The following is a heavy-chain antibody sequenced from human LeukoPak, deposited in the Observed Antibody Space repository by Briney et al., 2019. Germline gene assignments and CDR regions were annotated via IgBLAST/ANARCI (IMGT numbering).Heavy chain of an antibody. J-gene: IGHJ1*01. D-gene: IGHD3-22*01. CDR1: GYTFISYG. CDR3: AKPAYDSSDYEYFQH. Sequence: ASVKVSCKASGYTFISYGISWVRQAPGQGLEWMGWISAYNGNTNYAQKLQGRVTMTTDTSTSTAYMELRSLRSDDTAVYYCAKPAYDSSDYEYFQHWGQGTLVTVSS. CDR2: ISAYNGNT. V-gene: IGHV1-18*01.